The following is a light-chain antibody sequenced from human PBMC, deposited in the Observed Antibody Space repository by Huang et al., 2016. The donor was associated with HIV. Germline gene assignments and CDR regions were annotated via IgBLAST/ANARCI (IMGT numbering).Light chain of an antibody. CDR3: QQSYSPYT. CDR1: QSINRY. Sequence: DIQMTQSPSSLSASVGDRVTITCRASQSINRYLNWYQQKPGEAPRLLSYTASSLQNGAPSRFSGSGSGTDFTLTINSLQPEDLATYYCQQSYSPYTFGQGTKLEIK. J-gene: IGKJ2*01. V-gene: IGKV1-39*01. CDR2: TAS.